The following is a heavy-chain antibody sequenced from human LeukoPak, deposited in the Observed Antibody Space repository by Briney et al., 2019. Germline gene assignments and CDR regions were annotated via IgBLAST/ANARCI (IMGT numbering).Heavy chain of an antibody. D-gene: IGHD3-10*01. CDR1: GFNVTYNY. Sequence: GGSLRLSCAASGFNVTYNYMSWVRQAPGKGLEWVSVIYSDGSTYYADSVKGRLTISRDNFKNTLYLQMNGPRAEDTAMYYCARGGLVRGSGAFDIWGQGTMVTVSS. V-gene: IGHV3-53*01. J-gene: IGHJ3*02. CDR3: ARGGLVRGSGAFDI. CDR2: IYSDGST.